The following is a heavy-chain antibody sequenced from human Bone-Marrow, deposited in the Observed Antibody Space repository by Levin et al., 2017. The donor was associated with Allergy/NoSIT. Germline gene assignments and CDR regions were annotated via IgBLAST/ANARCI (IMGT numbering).Heavy chain of an antibody. D-gene: IGHD1-26*01. CDR2: VFHSGNT. Sequence: SQTLSLTCNVSDGSFNDYYWGWLRQPPGKGLEWIGSVFHSGNTNSNPSLKSRVTISVDTSKNQFSLKLTSVTAADTAVYYCARDLGSMEGFFDLWGRGTLVTVSS. V-gene: IGHV4-59*01. CDR3: ARDLGSMEGFFDL. J-gene: IGHJ2*01. CDR1: DGSFNDYY.